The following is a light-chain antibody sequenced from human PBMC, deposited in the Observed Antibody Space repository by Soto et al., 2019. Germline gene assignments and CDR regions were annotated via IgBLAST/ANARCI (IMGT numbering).Light chain of an antibody. Sequence: DIQMTQSPSTLSASVGDRVTITCRASQSISTWLAWYQQKPGKAPKLLTYGASSLESGVPSRFSGSGSGTEFTLTISSLQPDDFATYYCQHYNNYPWTFGQGTKVDIK. CDR3: QHYNNYPWT. V-gene: IGKV1-5*01. CDR2: GAS. CDR1: QSISTW. J-gene: IGKJ1*01.